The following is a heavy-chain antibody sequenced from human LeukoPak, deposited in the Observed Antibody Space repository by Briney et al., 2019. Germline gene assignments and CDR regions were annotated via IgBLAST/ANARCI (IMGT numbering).Heavy chain of an antibody. CDR2: INHSGST. D-gene: IGHD6-13*01. V-gene: IGHV4-34*01. CDR3: ARGPISHSSSWYFRFRGYFDY. Sequence: PSETLSLTCAVYGGSFSGYYWSWIRQPPGKGLEWIGEINHSGSTNYNPSLKSRVTISVDTSKNQFSLKLSSVTAADTAVYYCARGPISHSSSWYFRFRGYFDYWGQGTLVTVSS. J-gene: IGHJ4*02. CDR1: GGSFSGYY.